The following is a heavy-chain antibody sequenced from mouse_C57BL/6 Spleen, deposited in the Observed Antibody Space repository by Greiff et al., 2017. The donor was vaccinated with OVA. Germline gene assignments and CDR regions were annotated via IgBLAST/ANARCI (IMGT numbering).Heavy chain of an antibody. J-gene: IGHJ3*01. CDR1: GFTFSSYA. CDR2: ISSGGDYI. V-gene: IGHV5-9-1*02. CDR3: TRDPYGNYKEAWFAY. D-gene: IGHD2-1*01. Sequence: EVKLMESGEGLVKPGGSLKLSCAASGFTFSSYAMSWVRQTPEKRLEWVAYISSGGDYIYYADTVKGRFTISRDNARNTLYLQMSSLKSEDTAMYYCTRDPYGNYKEAWFAYWGQGTLVTVSA.